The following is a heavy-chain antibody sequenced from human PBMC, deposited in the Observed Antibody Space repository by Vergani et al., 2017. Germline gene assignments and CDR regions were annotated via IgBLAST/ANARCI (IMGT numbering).Heavy chain of an antibody. CDR2: ISYDGSNK. V-gene: IGHV3-30-3*01. D-gene: IGHD3-9*01. CDR3: ARSDILTGSSYY. J-gene: IGHJ4*02. Sequence: QVQLVESGGGVVKPGRSLRLSCAASGFTFSSYAMHWVRQAPGKGLEWVAVISYDGSNKYYADSVKGRFTISRDNSKNTLYLQMNSLRAEDTAVYYCARSDILTGSSYYWGQGTLVTVSS. CDR1: GFTFSSYA.